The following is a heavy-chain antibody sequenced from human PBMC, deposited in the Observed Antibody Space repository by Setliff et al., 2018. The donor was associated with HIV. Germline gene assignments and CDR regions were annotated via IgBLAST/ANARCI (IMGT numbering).Heavy chain of an antibody. CDR2: IYSNGGT. J-gene: IGHJ4*02. V-gene: IGHV4-59*01. CDR1: GVSITSYY. Sequence: SETLSLTCNVSGVSITSYYWSWIRQSPGKGLEYIGYIYSNGGTNYNPSLKSRVTISVDTSKNQFSLRLSSVTAADTAVYYCAREGERRLGELSVDYWGQGTLVTVSS. CDR3: AREGERRLGELSVDY. D-gene: IGHD3-16*02.